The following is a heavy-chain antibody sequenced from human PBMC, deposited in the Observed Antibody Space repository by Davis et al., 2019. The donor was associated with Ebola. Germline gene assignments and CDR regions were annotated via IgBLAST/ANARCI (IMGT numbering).Heavy chain of an antibody. CDR3: AREATVTTPAGRVYYYYGMDV. V-gene: IGHV4-59*12. Sequence: MPSETLSLTCTVSGGSISSYYWSWIRQPPGKGLEWIGYIYYSGSTYYNPSLKSRVTISVDTSKNQFSLKLSSVTAADTAVYYCAREATVTTPAGRVYYYYGMDVWGQGTTVTVSS. CDR2: IYYSGST. J-gene: IGHJ6*02. D-gene: IGHD4-17*01. CDR1: GGSISSYY.